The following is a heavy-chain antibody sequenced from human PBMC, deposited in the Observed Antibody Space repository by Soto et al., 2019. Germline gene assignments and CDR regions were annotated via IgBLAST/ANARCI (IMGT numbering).Heavy chain of an antibody. CDR1: GGSFGGYY. CDR2: INHSGST. CDR3: ARGRYCSGGSCPFYGMDV. V-gene: IGHV4-34*01. Sequence: PSETLSLTCAVYGGSFGGYYWSWIRQPPGKGLEWIGEINHSGSTNYNPSLKSRVTISVDTSKNQFSLKLSSVTAADTAVYYCARGRYCSGGSCPFYGMDVWGQGTTVTVSS. J-gene: IGHJ6*02. D-gene: IGHD2-15*01.